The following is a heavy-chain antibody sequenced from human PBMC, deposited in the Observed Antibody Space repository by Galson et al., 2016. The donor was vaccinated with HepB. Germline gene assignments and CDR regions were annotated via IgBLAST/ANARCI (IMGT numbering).Heavy chain of an antibody. CDR1: GGSISSYSW. J-gene: IGHJ4*02. V-gene: IGHV4-4*02. D-gene: IGHD6-19*01. CDR3: ARAQSVAGSGIYFNY. CDR2: IYHTGTT. Sequence: LTCAVSGGSISSYSWWSWVRQPPGQGLEWIGEIYHTGTTNYNPSLKSRVTISVDKSKNQFSLKLSSVTAADTAVYYCARAQSVAGSGIYFNYWGQGSLVTVSS.